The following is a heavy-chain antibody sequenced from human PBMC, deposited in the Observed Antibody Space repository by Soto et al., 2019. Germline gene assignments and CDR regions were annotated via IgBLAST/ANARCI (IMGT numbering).Heavy chain of an antibody. Sequence: GSLRLSCAASGFTFSSYAMSWVRQAPGKGLEWVSAISGSGGSTYYADSVKGRFTISRDNSKNTLYLQMNSLRAEDTAVYYCAKLERYDILTGYYNDYWGQGTLVTVSS. D-gene: IGHD3-9*01. CDR1: GFTFSSYA. CDR3: AKLERYDILTGYYNDY. J-gene: IGHJ4*02. V-gene: IGHV3-23*01. CDR2: ISGSGGST.